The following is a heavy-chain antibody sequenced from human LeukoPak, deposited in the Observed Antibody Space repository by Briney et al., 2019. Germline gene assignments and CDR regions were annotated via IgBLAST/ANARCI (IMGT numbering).Heavy chain of an antibody. V-gene: IGHV3-53*01. D-gene: IGHD3-3*01. CDR2: IYSGGST. CDR3: ASGRYYDFWSGLTDAFDI. J-gene: IGHJ3*02. Sequence: QTGGSLRLSCAASGFTVSSNYMSWVRQAPGKGLEWVSVIYSGGSTYYADSVKGRFTISRDNSKNTLYLQMNSLRAEDTAVYYCASGRYYDFWSGLTDAFDIWGQGTMVTVSS. CDR1: GFTVSSNY.